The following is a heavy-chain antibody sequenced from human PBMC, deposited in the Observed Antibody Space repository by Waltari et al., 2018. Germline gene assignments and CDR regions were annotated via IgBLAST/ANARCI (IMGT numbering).Heavy chain of an antibody. CDR3: ARDYTSGYSSGWHDYYYYGMDV. Sequence: QVQLVQSGAEVKKPGSSVKVSCKASGGTFSSYAISWVRQAPGQGLEWMGGIIPIFGTANYAQKFQGRVTITADESTSTAYMELSSLRSEDTAVYYCARDYTSGYSSGWHDYYYYGMDVWGQGTTVTVSS. J-gene: IGHJ6*02. D-gene: IGHD6-19*01. CDR2: IIPIFGTA. CDR1: GGTFSSYA. V-gene: IGHV1-69*13.